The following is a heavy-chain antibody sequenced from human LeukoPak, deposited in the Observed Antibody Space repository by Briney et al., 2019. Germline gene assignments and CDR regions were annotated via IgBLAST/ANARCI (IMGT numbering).Heavy chain of an antibody. V-gene: IGHV4-59*12. CDR1: GGSISSYY. J-gene: IGHJ4*02. CDR3: ARAGGYGLIDY. CDR2: IYYSGST. Sequence: SETLSLTCTVSGGSISSYYWSWIRQPPGKGLEWIGYIYYSGSTNYNPSLKSRVTMSVDTSKNQFSLKLSSVTAADTAVYYCARAGGYGLIDYWGQGTMVTVSS. D-gene: IGHD5-18*01.